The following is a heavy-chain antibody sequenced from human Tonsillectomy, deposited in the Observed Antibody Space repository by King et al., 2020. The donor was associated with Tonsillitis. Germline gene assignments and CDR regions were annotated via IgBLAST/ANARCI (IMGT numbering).Heavy chain of an antibody. CDR3: ARYYGSGTYLDY. V-gene: IGHV3-48*03. D-gene: IGHD3-10*01. J-gene: IGHJ4*02. Sequence: VQLVESGGGLVQPGGSLRLSCAASGFTFSSYEMNWVRQAPGKGLEWVSYISRSGSAIFYADSVKGRFTISRDNAKNSLYLQMNSLRAEDTALYYCARYYGSGTYLDYCGQRTLVTVSS. CDR2: ISRSGSAI. CDR1: GFTFSSYE.